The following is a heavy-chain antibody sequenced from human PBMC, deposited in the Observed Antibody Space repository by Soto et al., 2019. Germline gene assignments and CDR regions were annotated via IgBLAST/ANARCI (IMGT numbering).Heavy chain of an antibody. CDR1: GGSISSSSYY. Sequence: PSETLSLTCTVSGGSISSSSYYWGWIRQPPGKGLEWIGSIYYSGSTYYNPSLKSRVTISVDTSKNQFSLKLSSVTAADTAVYYCARPLYDSSGYYWFWGQGTLVTVSS. J-gene: IGHJ4*02. D-gene: IGHD3-22*01. V-gene: IGHV4-39*01. CDR3: ARPLYDSSGYYWF. CDR2: IYYSGST.